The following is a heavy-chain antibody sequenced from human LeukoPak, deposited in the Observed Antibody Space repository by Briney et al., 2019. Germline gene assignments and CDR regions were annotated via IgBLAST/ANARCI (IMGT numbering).Heavy chain of an antibody. J-gene: IGHJ6*02. CDR1: GYTFTSYG. D-gene: IGHD2-2*01. CDR2: ISAYNGNT. V-gene: IGHV1-18*01. Sequence: ASVKVSCKASGYTFTSYGISWVRQAPGQGLEWMGWISAYNGNTNYAQKLQGRVTMTTDTSTSTAYMELSSLRSEDTAVYYCARDPSTSHYYYGMDVWGQGTTVTVSS. CDR3: ARDPSTSHYYYGMDV.